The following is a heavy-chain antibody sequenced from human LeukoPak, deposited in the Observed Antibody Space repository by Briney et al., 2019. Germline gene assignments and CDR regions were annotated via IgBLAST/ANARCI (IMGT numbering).Heavy chain of an antibody. CDR1: GDSISSGNYY. CDR3: TREIGGTTVHY. CDR2: VHSRGRT. J-gene: IGHJ4*02. D-gene: IGHD1-7*01. V-gene: IGHV4-39*07. Sequence: SETLSLTCTVSGDSISSGNYYWGWIRQPPGKGPEWIGSVHSRGRTYYNPSLTSRVTVSSDTSKNQFYLKLTLVTAADTAVYYCTREIGGTTVHYWGQGTLVTVSS.